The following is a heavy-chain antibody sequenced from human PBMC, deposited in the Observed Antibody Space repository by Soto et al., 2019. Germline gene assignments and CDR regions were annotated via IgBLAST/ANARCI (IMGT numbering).Heavy chain of an antibody. V-gene: IGHV3-9*01. CDR1: GFTFEDYA. CDR2: IIWDSGSI. CDR3: AKGRGALAVVSNWFDP. D-gene: IGHD3-22*01. Sequence: EVQLVESGGGLVQPGRSLRLSCAAFGFTFEDYAMHWIRQTPGKGLEWVAGIIWDSGSIGYADSVKGRFTISRDNANNSLYLQMDSLRTEDTALYFCAKGRGALAVVSNWFDPWGQGTLVTVSS. J-gene: IGHJ5*02.